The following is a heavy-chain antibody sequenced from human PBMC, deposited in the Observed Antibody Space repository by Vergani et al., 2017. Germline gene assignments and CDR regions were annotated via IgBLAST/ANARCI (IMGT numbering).Heavy chain of an antibody. J-gene: IGHJ4*02. CDR2: ISGSGGST. V-gene: IGHV3-23*01. D-gene: IGHD3-22*01. CDR1: GFTFSSYA. CDR3: ARDRDYYDSSGSDY. Sequence: EVQLLESGGGLVQPGGSLRLSCAASGFTFSSYAMSWVRQAPGKGLEWVSAISGSGGSTYYADSVKGRFTISRDNAKNSLYLQMNSLRAEDTAVYYCARDRDYYDSSGSDYWGQGTLVTVSS.